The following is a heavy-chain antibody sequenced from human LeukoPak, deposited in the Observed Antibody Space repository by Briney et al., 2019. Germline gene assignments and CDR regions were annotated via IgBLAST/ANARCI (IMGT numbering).Heavy chain of an antibody. V-gene: IGHV3-64*01. J-gene: IGHJ4*02. CDR3: ARFSGSRRYVDY. CDR2: ITGNGGST. Sequence: PGGSLRLSCAASGFTFSSYAMHWVRQAPGKGLEYVSAITGNGGSTYYANSVRGRFTISRDNSKNTLYLQMGSLRAEDMAVYYCARFSGSRRYVDYWGQGTLVTVSS. D-gene: IGHD1-26*01. CDR1: GFTFSSYA.